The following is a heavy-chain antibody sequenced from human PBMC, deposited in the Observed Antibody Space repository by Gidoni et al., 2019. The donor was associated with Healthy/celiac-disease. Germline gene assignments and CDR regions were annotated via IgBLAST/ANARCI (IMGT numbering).Heavy chain of an antibody. CDR1: ADTLTGYY. V-gene: IGHV1-2*04. CDR3: ARERSIAAAALTDAFDI. Sequence: QVQLVQSGAEVKKHGASAKVSCKASADTLTGYYMHWVRQAPGQGLEWMGWITPNSGGTNYAQKFQGWVTMTSDTSISTAYMELSRLRSDDTAVYYCARERSIAAAALTDAFDIWGQGTMVTVSS. D-gene: IGHD6-13*01. J-gene: IGHJ3*02. CDR2: ITPNSGGT.